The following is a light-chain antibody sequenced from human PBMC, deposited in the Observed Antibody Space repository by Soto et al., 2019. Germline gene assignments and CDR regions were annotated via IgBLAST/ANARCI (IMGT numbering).Light chain of an antibody. CDR3: QQYPTDWT. CDR1: ESIDNW. Sequence: DIQMTQSPSTLSASVGDTVTITCRASESIDNWLAWYQQKPGKAPKLLIFAASTLVRGVPSRFSGRGSGTEFTLTISSLQADDYATFYCQQYPTDWTFGQGTQVDIX. J-gene: IGKJ1*01. CDR2: AAS. V-gene: IGKV1-5*01.